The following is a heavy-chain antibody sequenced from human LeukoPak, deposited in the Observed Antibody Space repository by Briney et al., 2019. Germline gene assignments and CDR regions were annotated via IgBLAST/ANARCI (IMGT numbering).Heavy chain of an antibody. J-gene: IGHJ4*02. CDR2: IYPGDSDT. V-gene: IGHV5-51*01. CDR3: ATNYYDSSGYKYYFDY. CDR1: GYSFTSYW. Sequence: GESLKISCKGSGYSFTSYWIGWVRQMPGKGLEWMGIIYPGDSDTRYSPSFQGPVTISADKSISPAYLQWSSLKASDTAMYYCATNYYDSSGYKYYFDYWGQGTLVTVSS. D-gene: IGHD3-22*01.